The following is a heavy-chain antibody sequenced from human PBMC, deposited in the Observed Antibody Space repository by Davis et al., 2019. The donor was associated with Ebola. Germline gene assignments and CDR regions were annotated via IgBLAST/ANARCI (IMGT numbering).Heavy chain of an antibody. D-gene: IGHD3-10*01. J-gene: IGHJ3*02. Sequence: SVKVSCKASGYTFTGYYMHWVRQAPGQGLEWMGRIIPILGIANYAQKFQGRVTITADKSTSTAYMELSSLRSEDTAVYYCARSITMVQGVITNAFDIWGQGTMVTVSS. V-gene: IGHV1-69*02. CDR3: ARSITMVQGVITNAFDI. CDR1: GYTFTGYY. CDR2: IIPILGIA.